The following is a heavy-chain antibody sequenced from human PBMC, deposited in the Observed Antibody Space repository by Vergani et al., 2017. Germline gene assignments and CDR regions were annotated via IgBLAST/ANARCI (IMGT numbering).Heavy chain of an antibody. V-gene: IGHV3-15*01. J-gene: IGHJ4*02. CDR1: GFTFSNAW. CDR3: ARENHDYGRLAYYFDY. D-gene: IGHD4-17*01. CDR2: IKSKTDGGTT. Sequence: EVQLVESGGGLVKPGGSLRLSCAASGFTFSNAWMSWVRQAPGKGLEWVGRIKSKTDGGTTDYAAPVKGRFTISRDDSKNTLYLQMNSLRAEDTAVYYCARENHDYGRLAYYFDYWGQGTLVTVSS.